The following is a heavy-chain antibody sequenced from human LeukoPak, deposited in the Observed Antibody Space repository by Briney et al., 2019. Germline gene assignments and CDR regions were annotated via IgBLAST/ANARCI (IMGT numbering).Heavy chain of an antibody. J-gene: IGHJ6*03. CDR3: ARGGIVVVPAAMPGFYYYYYMDV. CDR1: GYTFTSYD. V-gene: IGHV1-8*01. Sequence: ASVKVSCKASGYTFTSYDINWVRQATGQGLEWMGWMNPNSGNTGYAQKFQGRVTMTRNTSISTAYMELRRLRSQDTAVYYCARGGIVVVPAAMPGFYYYYYMDVWGKGTTVTVSS. CDR2: MNPNSGNT. D-gene: IGHD2-2*01.